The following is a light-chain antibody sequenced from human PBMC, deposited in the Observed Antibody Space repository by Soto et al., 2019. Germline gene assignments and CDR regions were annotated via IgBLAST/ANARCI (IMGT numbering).Light chain of an antibody. J-gene: IGLJ1*01. V-gene: IGLV2-14*01. CDR2: EVS. Sequence: QSALTQPHSVSGSPGQSVTISCTGTSVDVGGYNYVSWYQQHPGKAPKLMIYEVSNRPSGVSNRFSGSKSGNTASLTISGLQAEDEADYYCSSYTSSSTYVFGTGT. CDR1: SVDVGGYNY. CDR3: SSYTSSSTYV.